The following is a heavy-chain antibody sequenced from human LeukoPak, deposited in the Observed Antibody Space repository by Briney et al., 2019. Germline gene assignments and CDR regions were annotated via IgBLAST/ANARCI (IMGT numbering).Heavy chain of an antibody. J-gene: IGHJ4*02. V-gene: IGHV4-30-2*01. CDR1: GDSISSGGYF. Sequence: SETLSLTCTVSGDSISSGGYFWSWIRQPPGKGLEWIGYISHYENAYYNPSLSSRVTMSVDKSKNQVSLEITSVTAADTAIYYCARDGYNSAPFDYWGPGTLVTVSS. CDR3: ARDGYNSAPFDY. D-gene: IGHD5-24*01. CDR2: ISHYENA.